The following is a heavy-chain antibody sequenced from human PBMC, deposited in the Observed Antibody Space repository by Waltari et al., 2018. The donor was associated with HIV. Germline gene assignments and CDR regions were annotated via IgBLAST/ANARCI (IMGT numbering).Heavy chain of an antibody. CDR1: GSPLSDLS. Sequence: QVHLIQSEFDMKRPGASVTIACKVSGSPLSDLSMQWVRQGPGHRLEWMGGFDPKNGKPVYSQRFWGRVSLAEDTSEDTAYLELNRLTSDDTAVYYCVTLYKQSPLYSNFWGQGTLVTVSP. V-gene: IGHV1-24*01. J-gene: IGHJ1*01. CDR3: VTLYKQSPLYSNF. CDR2: FDPKNGKP. D-gene: IGHD2-15*01.